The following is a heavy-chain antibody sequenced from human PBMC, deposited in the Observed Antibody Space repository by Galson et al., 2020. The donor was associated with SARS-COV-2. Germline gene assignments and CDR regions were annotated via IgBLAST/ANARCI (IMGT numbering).Heavy chain of an antibody. V-gene: IGHV4-28*03. CDR2: LHHSGST. CDR3: ARAKRITIFGVVNWFDP. Sequence: ETSETLSLTCDVSGYSITNYNWWGWIRQPPGKGLEWIGYLHHSGSTYHNPSLKSRVTISVDTSKNQFSLKLSSVTAADTAVYYCARAKRITIFGVVNWFDPWGQGTLVTVSS. CDR1: GYSITNYNW. D-gene: IGHD3-3*01. J-gene: IGHJ5*02.